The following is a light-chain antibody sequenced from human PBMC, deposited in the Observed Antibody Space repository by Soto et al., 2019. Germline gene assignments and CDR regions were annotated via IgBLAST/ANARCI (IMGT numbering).Light chain of an antibody. CDR3: QQTCSFPLT. CDR1: ERIGSW. Sequence: DVQMTQTPSSVSASVGDRVTITCRASERIGSWLAWYQQKPGKAPKLLIYGAASLQGEVPARFSGSGSETDFALTISSLQPGDFATYYCQQTCSFPLTFGRGTEVEIK. V-gene: IGKV1-12*01. J-gene: IGKJ4*01. CDR2: GAA.